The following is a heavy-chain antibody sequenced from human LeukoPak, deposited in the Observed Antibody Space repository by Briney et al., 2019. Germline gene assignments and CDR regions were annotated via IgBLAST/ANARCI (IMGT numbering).Heavy chain of an antibody. D-gene: IGHD6-19*01. J-gene: IGHJ4*02. Sequence: SETLSLTRAVYGGSFSGYYWSWIRQPPGKGLEWIGEINHSGSTNYNPSLKSRVTISVDTSKNQFSLKLSSVTAADTAVYYCARGTKWLEIDYWGQGTLVTVSS. CDR3: ARGTKWLEIDY. CDR2: INHSGST. V-gene: IGHV4-34*01. CDR1: GGSFSGYY.